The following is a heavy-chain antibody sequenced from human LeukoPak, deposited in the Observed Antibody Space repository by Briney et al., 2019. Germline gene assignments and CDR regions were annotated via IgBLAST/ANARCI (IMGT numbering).Heavy chain of an antibody. CDR3: AKTLRDLEWLTGELDV. V-gene: IGHV3-23*01. D-gene: IGHD3-3*01. CDR2: ISAGSSTT. CDR1: GFTFSTYA. Sequence: GGSLRLSCAASGFTFSTYAMSWVRQAPGKGLEWVSAISAGSSTTYYADSLKGRFTISRDNSKNTLYLQLNSLRAEDTAVYHCAKTLRDLEWLTGELDVWGQGTAVTVSS. J-gene: IGHJ6*02.